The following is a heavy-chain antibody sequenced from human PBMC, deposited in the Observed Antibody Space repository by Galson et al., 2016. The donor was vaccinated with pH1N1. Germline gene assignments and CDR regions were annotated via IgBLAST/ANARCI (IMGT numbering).Heavy chain of an antibody. J-gene: IGHJ3*02. D-gene: IGHD4-17*01. Sequence: GAEVKKPGESLKISCKASGYIFTSQWIAWVRQVPGKGLEWVGVVNPGGSTIRYSPSFQGQVTISSDKSISTAYLQWISLRASDTAMYYCAGQYDFGDYRGNAFDIWGQGTVVIVSS. V-gene: IGHV5-51*03. CDR2: VNPGGSTI. CDR3: AGQYDFGDYRGNAFDI. CDR1: GYIFTSQW.